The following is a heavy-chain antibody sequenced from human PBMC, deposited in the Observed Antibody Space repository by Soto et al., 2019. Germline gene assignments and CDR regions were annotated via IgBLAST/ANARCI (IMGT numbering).Heavy chain of an antibody. J-gene: IGHJ6*02. D-gene: IGHD2-2*01. Sequence: SETLSLTCTVSGGSINNSNYSWGWIRQPPGKGLEWIGTMYYSGNTYYNPSLKSRVTISVDTSKNQFSLKLSSVTAADTALYYCARLHGYCISSSCHGHYAMDVWGQGTTVTVSS. CDR3: ARLHGYCISSSCHGHYAMDV. V-gene: IGHV4-39*01. CDR2: MYYSGNT. CDR1: GGSINNSNYS.